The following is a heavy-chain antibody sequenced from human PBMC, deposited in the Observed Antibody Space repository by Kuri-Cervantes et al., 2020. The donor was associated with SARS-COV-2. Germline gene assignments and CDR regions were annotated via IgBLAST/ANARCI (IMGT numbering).Heavy chain of an antibody. Sequence: SETLCLTCAVSGGSINSSDWWSLVRQPPGKGLEWIGEIYHSGSANYNPSLMSRVTISVDKSKNQFSLKLSSVTAADTAVYYCARGGGYVDYWGQGTLVTVSS. J-gene: IGHJ4*02. CDR2: IYHSGSA. D-gene: IGHD3-16*01. CDR1: GGSINSSDW. V-gene: IGHV4-4*02. CDR3: ARGGGYVDY.